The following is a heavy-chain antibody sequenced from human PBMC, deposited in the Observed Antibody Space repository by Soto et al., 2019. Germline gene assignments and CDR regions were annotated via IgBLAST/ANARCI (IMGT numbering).Heavy chain of an antibody. CDR2: IYYSGST. D-gene: IGHD1-26*01. V-gene: IGHV4-59*01. CDR3: ARGPLGSYSMIY. Sequence: SETLSLTCTVSGDSISSYYWSWIRQPPGKGLEWIGYIYYSGSTNYNPSLKSRVTISVDTSKNQFSLKLSSVTAADTAVYYCARGPLGSYSMIYWGQGTLVTVSS. CDR1: GDSISSYY. J-gene: IGHJ4*02.